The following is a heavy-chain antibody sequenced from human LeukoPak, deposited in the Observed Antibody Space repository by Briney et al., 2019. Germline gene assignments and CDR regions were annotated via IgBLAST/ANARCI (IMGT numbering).Heavy chain of an antibody. CDR2: IKPDGSST. CDR1: GFTFSSNW. CDR3: VPADKQ. V-gene: IGHV3-74*01. Sequence: GGSLRLSCAASGFTFSSNWMHWVRQAPGKGLEWVSLIKPDGSSTSYTDSVKGRFTISRDNAKNTLYLQMNSLRAEGTAVYYCVPADKQWGQGTLVTVSS. D-gene: IGHD6-13*01. J-gene: IGHJ4*02.